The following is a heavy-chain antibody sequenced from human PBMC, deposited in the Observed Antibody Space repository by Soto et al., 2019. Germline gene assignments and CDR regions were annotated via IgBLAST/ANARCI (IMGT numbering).Heavy chain of an antibody. D-gene: IGHD3-16*01. Sequence: QVQLVESGGGVVQPGRSLRLSCAASGFTFSSYGIHWVRQAPGKGLEWVAFISYVGGNKYYADSVKGRFTISRDNPKNTLFLQINILRAVDTPLYYCAKVMITLGGTRYVLDVWGQGTTFTVS. V-gene: IGHV3-30*18. CDR3: AKVMITLGGTRYVLDV. J-gene: IGHJ6*01. CDR2: ISYVGGNK. CDR1: GFTFSSYG.